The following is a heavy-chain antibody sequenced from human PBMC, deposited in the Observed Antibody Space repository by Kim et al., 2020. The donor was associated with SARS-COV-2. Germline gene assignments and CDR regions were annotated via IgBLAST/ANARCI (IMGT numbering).Heavy chain of an antibody. CDR1: GGSISSYY. V-gene: IGHV4-59*08. CDR2: IYYSGST. Sequence: SETLSLTCTVSGGSISSYYWSWIRQPPGKGLEWIAYIYYSGSTNYNPSLKSRVSISVDTPKNQFSLKLSTVTAADTAVYYCARQDYYYYGMDVWGQGT. CDR3: ARQDYYYYGMDV. J-gene: IGHJ6*02.